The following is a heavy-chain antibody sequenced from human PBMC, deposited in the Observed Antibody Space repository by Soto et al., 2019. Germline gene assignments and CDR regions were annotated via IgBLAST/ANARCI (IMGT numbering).Heavy chain of an antibody. J-gene: IGHJ3*01. CDR1: GFTVSTNY. CDR2: IQSGGST. V-gene: IGHV3-66*01. D-gene: IGHD3-3*01. Sequence: PGGSLRLSCAASGFTVSTNYMSWVRQAPGKGLEWVSVIQSGGSTKYADSVKGRFTISRDNSKNTVYLQMNSLRVDDTAVYYCTRDFFGAAASWVAFDVWGQGTMVTVSS. CDR3: TRDFFGAAASWVAFDV.